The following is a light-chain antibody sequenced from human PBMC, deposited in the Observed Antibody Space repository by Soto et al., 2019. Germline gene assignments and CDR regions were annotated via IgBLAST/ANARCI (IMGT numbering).Light chain of an antibody. CDR1: QSILRN. J-gene: IGKJ4*01. Sequence: EIVMTQSPATLSVSPGERATLSCRAPQSILRNLAWYQHKPGQPPRLLIYGASTRATGIPGRFSGSGSGTDFTLTISRLEPEDFAVYFCHQRAGWPPTFGGGTKVDIK. CDR2: GAS. CDR3: HQRAGWPPT. V-gene: IGKV3-15*01.